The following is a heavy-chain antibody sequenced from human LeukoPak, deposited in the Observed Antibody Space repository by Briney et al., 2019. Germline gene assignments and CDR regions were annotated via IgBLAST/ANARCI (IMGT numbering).Heavy chain of an antibody. CDR1: GFTFSSYS. V-gene: IGHV3-48*01. D-gene: IGHD6-13*01. J-gene: IGHJ4*02. CDR2: ISSSSSTI. Sequence: GGSLRLSCAASGFTFSSYSMNWVRQAPGKGLEWVSYISSSSSTIYYADSVKGRFTISRDNAKNSLYLQMNSLRAEDTAVYYCARDPPAAGTRFDYWGQGTLVTVSS. CDR3: ARDPPAAGTRFDY.